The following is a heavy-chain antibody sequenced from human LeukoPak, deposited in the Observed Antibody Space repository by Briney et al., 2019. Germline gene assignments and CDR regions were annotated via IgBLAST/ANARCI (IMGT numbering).Heavy chain of an antibody. V-gene: IGHV3-30-3*01. Sequence: GGSLRLSCAASGFTFSSYAMHWVRQAPGKGLEWVAVISYDGSNKYYADSVKGRFTISRDNSKNTLYLQMNSLRAEYTAVYYCARRRYSGCYPFQHWGQGTLVTVSS. CDR3: ARRRYSGCYPFQH. D-gene: IGHD1-26*01. CDR1: GFTFSSYA. J-gene: IGHJ1*01. CDR2: ISYDGSNK.